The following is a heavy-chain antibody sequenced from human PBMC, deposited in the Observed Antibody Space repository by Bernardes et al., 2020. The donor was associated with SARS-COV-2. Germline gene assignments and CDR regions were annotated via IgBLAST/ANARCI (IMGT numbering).Heavy chain of an antibody. Sequence: SETLYLTCTVSGGSISSYYWSWIRQPPGKGLEWIGYIYYSGITNYNPSLKSRVTISVDTSKNQFSLKLSSVTAADTAVYYCARASSGYYTRHYYYGMDVWGQGTTVTVSS. D-gene: IGHD3-22*01. CDR2: IYYSGIT. J-gene: IGHJ6*02. CDR3: ARASSGYYTRHYYYGMDV. V-gene: IGHV4-59*01. CDR1: GGSISSYY.